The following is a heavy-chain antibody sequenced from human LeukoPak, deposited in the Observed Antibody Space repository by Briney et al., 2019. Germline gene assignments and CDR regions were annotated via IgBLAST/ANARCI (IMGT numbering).Heavy chain of an antibody. J-gene: IGHJ4*02. CDR3: ARYSGITMVRGVNLDY. V-gene: IGHV3-48*03. Sequence: PGGSLRPSCAASGFTFSSYEMNWVRQAPGKGLEWVSYISSSGSTIYYADSVKGRFTISRDNAKNSLYLQMNSLRAEDTAVYYCARYSGITMVRGVNLDYWGQGTLVTVSS. CDR1: GFTFSSYE. CDR2: ISSSGSTI. D-gene: IGHD3-10*01.